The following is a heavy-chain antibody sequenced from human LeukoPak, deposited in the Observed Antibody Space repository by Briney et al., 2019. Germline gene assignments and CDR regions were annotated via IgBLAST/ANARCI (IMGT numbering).Heavy chain of an antibody. J-gene: IGHJ4*02. D-gene: IGHD3-22*01. CDR1: GFTFSSYA. Sequence: PGGSLRLSCAASGFTFSSYAMSWVRQAPGKGLEWVSAISGSGGSTYYADSVKGQFTISRDNSKNTLYLQMNSLRAEDTAVYYCAKVPITMIVVVIYYFDYWGQGTLVTVSS. CDR2: ISGSGGST. V-gene: IGHV3-23*01. CDR3: AKVPITMIVVVIYYFDY.